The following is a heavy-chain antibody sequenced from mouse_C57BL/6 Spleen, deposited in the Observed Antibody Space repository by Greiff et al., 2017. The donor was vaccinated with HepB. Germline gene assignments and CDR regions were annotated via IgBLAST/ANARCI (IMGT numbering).Heavy chain of an antibody. Sequence: QVQLQQPGAELVKPGASVKLSCKASGYTFTSYWMQWVKQRPGQGLEWIGEIDPSDSYTNYNQKFKGKATLTVDTSSSTAYMQLSSLTSEDSAVYYCARRTIGYYYGSSYVGFDYWGQGTTLTVSS. CDR2: IDPSDSYT. J-gene: IGHJ2*01. D-gene: IGHD1-1*01. CDR1: GYTFTSYW. V-gene: IGHV1-50*01. CDR3: ARRTIGYYYGSSYVGFDY.